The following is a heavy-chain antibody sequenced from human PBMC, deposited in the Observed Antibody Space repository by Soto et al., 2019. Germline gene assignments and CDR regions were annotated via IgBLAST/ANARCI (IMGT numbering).Heavy chain of an antibody. V-gene: IGHV6-1*01. D-gene: IGHD2-2*01. CDR3: ARESSIVVVPAAMRRYYYYYYMDV. CDR1: GDSVSSNSAA. J-gene: IGHJ6*03. CDR2: TYYRSKWYN. Sequence: SPTLSLTCAISGDSVSSNSAAWNWIRQSPSRGLEWLGRTYYRSKWYNDYAVSVKSRITINPDTSKNQFSLQLNSVTPEDTAVYYCARESSIVVVPAAMRRYYYYYYMDVWGKGTTVTVSS.